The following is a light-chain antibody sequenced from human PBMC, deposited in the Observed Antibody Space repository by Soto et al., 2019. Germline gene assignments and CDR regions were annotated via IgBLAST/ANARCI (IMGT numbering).Light chain of an antibody. CDR3: QQYGSSRWT. J-gene: IGKJ1*01. Sequence: EIVLTQSPGTLSLSPGERATLSCRASQSVSSSYLAWYQQKPGQSPRLLIYGASSRATGIPDRCSGSGSGTDFTLTISRLEPEDFAVYYCQQYGSSRWTFGQGTKLDI. CDR2: GAS. V-gene: IGKV3-20*01. CDR1: QSVSSSY.